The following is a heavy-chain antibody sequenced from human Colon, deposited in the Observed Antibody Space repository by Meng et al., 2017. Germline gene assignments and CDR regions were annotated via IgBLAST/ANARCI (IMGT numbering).Heavy chain of an antibody. V-gene: IGHV4-4*02. CDR2: IPHRGSS. CDR1: GDSITSHNW. Sequence: QVQLREAGPALVKPSETLSLTCAVSGDSITSHNWWAWVRQPPGQGLEWIGEIPHRGSSAYNPSLKSRVSMSIDTSKNQFSLNLSSVTAADTAVYYCTNSLPRDFWSGYPTDYWGQGTLVTVSS. CDR3: TNSLPRDFWSGYPTDY. D-gene: IGHD3-3*01. J-gene: IGHJ4*02.